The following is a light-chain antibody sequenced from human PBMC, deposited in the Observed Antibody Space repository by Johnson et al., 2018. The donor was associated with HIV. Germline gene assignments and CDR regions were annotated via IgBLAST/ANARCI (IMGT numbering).Light chain of an antibody. CDR2: DNN. CDR3: ATWDRSLSAGGV. Sequence: QSVLTQPPSVSAAPGQKVTISCYGSSSNIGNNYVSWYQQLPGTAPKLLIYDNNKRPSGIPDRFSGSKSGTSATLGITGLQTGDEADYYCATWDRSLSAGGVFGTGTKVTVL. V-gene: IGLV1-51*01. J-gene: IGLJ1*01. CDR1: SSNIGNNY.